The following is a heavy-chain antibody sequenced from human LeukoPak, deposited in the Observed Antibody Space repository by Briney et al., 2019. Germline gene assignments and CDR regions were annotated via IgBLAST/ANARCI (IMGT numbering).Heavy chain of an antibody. Sequence: SQTLPLTCAISGDSVSRDSIAWNWIRQSPSRGLEWLGRTYYRSKWYNDYAVSVKSRITINPDTSKNQFSLQLNSVTPEDTAVYYCARDIYDSSGRFDYWGQGTLVTVSS. CDR2: TYYRSKWYN. CDR1: GDSVSRDSIA. CDR3: ARDIYDSSGRFDY. J-gene: IGHJ4*02. V-gene: IGHV6-1*01. D-gene: IGHD3-22*01.